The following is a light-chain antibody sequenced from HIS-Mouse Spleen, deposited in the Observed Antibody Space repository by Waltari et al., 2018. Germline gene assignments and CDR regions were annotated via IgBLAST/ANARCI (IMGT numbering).Light chain of an antibody. CDR2: DVS. CDR3: SSYTSSSTLWV. CDR1: SSDVGGYNY. V-gene: IGLV2-14*03. Sequence: QSALTPPASVSGSPGQSLTIPCTGTSSDVGGYNYVSLYQQHPGKAPKLMIYDVSNRPSGVSNRFSGSKSGNTASLTISGLQAEDEADYYCSSYTSSSTLWVFGGGTKLTVL. J-gene: IGLJ3*02.